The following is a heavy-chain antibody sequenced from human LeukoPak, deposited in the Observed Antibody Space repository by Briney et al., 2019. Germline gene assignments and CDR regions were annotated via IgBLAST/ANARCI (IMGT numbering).Heavy chain of an antibody. CDR2: ISGSGGST. D-gene: IGHD1-26*01. Sequence: PVGSLRLSCAASGFTFSSYAMSWVRQAPGKGLEWVSAISGSGGSTYYADSVKGRFTISRDNSKNTLYLQMNSLRAEDTAVYYCAKYSQRYSGSYCTDAFDIWGQGTMVTVSS. CDR3: AKYSQRYSGSYCTDAFDI. J-gene: IGHJ3*02. CDR1: GFTFSSYA. V-gene: IGHV3-23*01.